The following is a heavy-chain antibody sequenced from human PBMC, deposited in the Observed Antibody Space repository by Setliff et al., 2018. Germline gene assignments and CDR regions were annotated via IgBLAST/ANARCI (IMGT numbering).Heavy chain of an antibody. V-gene: IGHV1-18*01. Sequence: SVKVSCTASGSTFTNSGISWVRQAPGPGPERMGWVSAYTGNTYSAQKSQGRLTMTTDTSTTTAYMELRSLRSDDTAVYYCSRLVRYCTRTSCQRASGDDYWGQGTLVTVSS. CDR2: VSAYTGNT. J-gene: IGHJ4*02. CDR3: SRLVRYCTRTSCQRASGDDY. CDR1: GSTFTNSG. D-gene: IGHD2-2*01.